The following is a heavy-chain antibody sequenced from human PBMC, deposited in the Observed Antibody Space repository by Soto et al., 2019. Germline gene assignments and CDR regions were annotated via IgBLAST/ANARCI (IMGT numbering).Heavy chain of an antibody. J-gene: IGHJ5*02. CDR1: GYSFTSYW. D-gene: IGHD3-22*01. CDR3: ARQPSMILVVPPGWFDP. V-gene: IGHV5-10-1*01. CDR2: IDPSDSYT. Sequence: GESLKISCKGSGYSFTSYWISWVRQMPGKGLEWMGRIDPSDSYTNYSPSFQGHVTISADKSISTAYLQWSSLKASDTAMYYCARQPSMILVVPPGWFDPCGQGPPVTVYS.